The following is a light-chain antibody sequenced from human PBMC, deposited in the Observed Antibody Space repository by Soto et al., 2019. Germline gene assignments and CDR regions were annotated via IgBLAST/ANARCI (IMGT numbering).Light chain of an antibody. Sequence: EIVMTQSPASLSVSPGERATLSCRASQNVNNNLAWYQQKPGQAPRLLIHGASTRASGIPGTFSGSGSGTEFTLTISSLQSEDFAFYYSQHYLSWPLTFGGGTKVEIK. J-gene: IGKJ4*01. CDR3: QHYLSWPLT. CDR2: GAS. CDR1: QNVNNN. V-gene: IGKV3-15*01.